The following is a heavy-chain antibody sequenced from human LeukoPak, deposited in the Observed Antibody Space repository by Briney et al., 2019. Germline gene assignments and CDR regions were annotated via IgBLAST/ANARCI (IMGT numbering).Heavy chain of an antibody. V-gene: IGHV3-7*03. CDR1: GFTFSGYG. CDR2: IKQDGSEK. Sequence: PGGSLRLSCAASGFTFSGYGMSWVRQAPGKGLEWVANIKQDGSEKYYVDSVKGRFTISRDNAKNSLYLQMNSLRADDTAVYYCARGYRTFDDWGQGTLVTVSS. CDR3: ARGYRTFDD. J-gene: IGHJ4*02. D-gene: IGHD5-18*01.